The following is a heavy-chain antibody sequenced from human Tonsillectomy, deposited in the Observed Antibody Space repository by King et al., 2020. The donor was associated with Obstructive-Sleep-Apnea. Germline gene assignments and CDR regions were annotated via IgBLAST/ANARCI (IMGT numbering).Heavy chain of an antibody. J-gene: IGHJ4*02. V-gene: IGHV4-38-2*02. CDR1: GYSTSSGFF. CDR3: AIVGKMTLVLSYDY. CDR2: VYHSGST. D-gene: IGHD4/OR15-4a*01. Sequence: VQLQESGPGLLKPSDTLSLTCTVSGYSTSSGFFCGWIRQPPGKGLEWIGSVYHSGSTCYNPSPKSRVTILLDTSKNQFSLMLSSVTAADTAVYYCAIVGKMTLVLSYDYWGQGTLVTVSS.